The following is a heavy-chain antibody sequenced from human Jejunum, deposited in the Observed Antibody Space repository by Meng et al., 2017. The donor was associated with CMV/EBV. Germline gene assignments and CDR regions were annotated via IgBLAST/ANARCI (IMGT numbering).Heavy chain of an antibody. D-gene: IGHD1-26*01. V-gene: IGHV4-59*01. Sequence: SGGSISDYYWSWIRQSPGKGLEWIGYINYLGTTSYNPSLRSRATISVDSSKRQFSLKLRFVTAADTAVYYCARDRIVGGYLIVFDIWGQGTMVTVSS. J-gene: IGHJ3*02. CDR1: GGSISDYY. CDR2: INYLGTT. CDR3: ARDRIVGGYLIVFDI.